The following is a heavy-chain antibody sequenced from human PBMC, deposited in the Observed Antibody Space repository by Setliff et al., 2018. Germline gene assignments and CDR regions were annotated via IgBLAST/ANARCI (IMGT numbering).Heavy chain of an antibody. CDR3: AKGGTYRYFDY. CDR1: GGSISTYY. J-gene: IGHJ4*02. V-gene: IGHV4-59*03. Sequence: SETLSLTCTVSGGSISTYYWSWIRQPPGKGLEWIGYVYYSGATKYDPSLKSRVTMSVDTSKNQFSLKLRSVTAADTAMYYCAKGGTYRYFDYWGQGTLVTVS. CDR2: VYYSGAT.